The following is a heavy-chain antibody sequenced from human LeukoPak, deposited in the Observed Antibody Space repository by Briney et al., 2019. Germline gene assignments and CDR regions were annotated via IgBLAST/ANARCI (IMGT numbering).Heavy chain of an antibody. Sequence: ASVKVSCKASGYTFTGYYMHWVRQAPGQGLEWMGWINPNSGGTNYAQKFQDRGTMTRDTSISTAYMELSRLRSDDTAVYYCARDLRYSSGWSASGMDVWGKGTTVTISS. CDR1: GYTFTGYY. V-gene: IGHV1-2*02. CDR3: ARDLRYSSGWSASGMDV. D-gene: IGHD6-19*01. J-gene: IGHJ6*03. CDR2: INPNSGGT.